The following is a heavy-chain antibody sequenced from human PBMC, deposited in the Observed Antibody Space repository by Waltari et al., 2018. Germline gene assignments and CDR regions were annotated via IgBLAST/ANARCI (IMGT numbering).Heavy chain of an antibody. CDR3: AKDSSYYGSGSPKNFYGMDV. CDR2: ISGSGGST. D-gene: IGHD3-10*01. Sequence: EVQLLESGGGLVQPGGSLRLSCAASGFTFSSYAMSWVRQAPGKGLEWVSAISGSGGSTYYADSAKGRFTISRDKSKNTLYLQMNSLRAEDTAVYYCAKDSSYYGSGSPKNFYGMDVWGQGTTVTVSS. CDR1: GFTFSSYA. V-gene: IGHV3-23*01. J-gene: IGHJ6*02.